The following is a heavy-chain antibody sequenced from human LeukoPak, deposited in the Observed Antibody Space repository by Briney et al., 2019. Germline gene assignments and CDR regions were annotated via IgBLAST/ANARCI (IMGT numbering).Heavy chain of an antibody. CDR1: GGTFTSYA. Sequence: SVKVSCKASGGTFTSYAISWVRQAPGQGLEWMGGIIPIFGTANYAQKFQGRVTITADESTSTAYMELGSLRSEDTAVYYCARGVGSGSRLRAGDYWGQGTLVTVSS. D-gene: IGHD1-26*01. J-gene: IGHJ4*02. CDR3: ARGVGSGSRLRAGDY. CDR2: IIPIFGTA. V-gene: IGHV1-69*01.